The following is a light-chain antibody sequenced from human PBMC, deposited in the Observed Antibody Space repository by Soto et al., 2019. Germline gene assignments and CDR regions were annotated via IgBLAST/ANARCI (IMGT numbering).Light chain of an antibody. CDR2: GAS. V-gene: IGKV3-20*01. Sequence: EIVLTQSPGTLSLSPGERATLSCRASQSVSSSFLAWYQQKPGQAPRLLIYGASTRATGIPARFSGSGSGTEFSLTISRLQAEDFAVYYCQQYDNWPLTFGGGTKVEIK. CDR1: QSVSSSF. J-gene: IGKJ4*01. CDR3: QQYDNWPLT.